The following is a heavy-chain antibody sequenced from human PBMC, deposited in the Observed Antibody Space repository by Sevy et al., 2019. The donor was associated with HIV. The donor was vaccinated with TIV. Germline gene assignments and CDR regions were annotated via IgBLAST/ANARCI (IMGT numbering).Heavy chain of an antibody. J-gene: IGHJ4*02. CDR2: IRSKAYGGTT. V-gene: IGHV3-49*03. CDR1: GFTFGDYA. Sequence: GGSLRLSCTASGFTFGDYAMSWFRQAPGKGLEWVGFIRSKAYGGTTEYAASVKGRFTISRDDSKSIAYLQMNSLKTEDTAVYYCTRDRVGWTLEYYFYYWGQGTLVTVSS. D-gene: IGHD6-19*01. CDR3: TRDRVGWTLEYYFYY.